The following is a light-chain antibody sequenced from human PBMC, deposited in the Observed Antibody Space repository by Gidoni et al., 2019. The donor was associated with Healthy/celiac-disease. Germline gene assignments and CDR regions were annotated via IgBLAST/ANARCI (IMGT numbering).Light chain of an antibody. CDR3: QQYGSSPS. CDR2: GAS. Sequence: EIVLTPSPGTLSLSPVERATLSCRASQSVSSSYLAWYQQKPGQAPRLLIYGASSRATGIPDRFSGSGSGTDFTLTISRLEPEDFAVYYCQQYGSSPSFGQGTKVEIK. V-gene: IGKV3-20*01. J-gene: IGKJ1*01. CDR1: QSVSSSY.